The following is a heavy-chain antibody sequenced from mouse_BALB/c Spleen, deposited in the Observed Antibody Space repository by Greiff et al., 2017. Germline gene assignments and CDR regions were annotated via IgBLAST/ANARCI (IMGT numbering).Heavy chain of an antibody. D-gene: IGHD2-3*01. J-gene: IGHJ1*01. Sequence: EVQLQESGPSLVKPSQSLSLSCSASGDSFTSCYWNWIRKFPGNKLEYMGYISYSGSTYYNPSLKSRISITRDTSKNQYYLQLNSVTTEDTATYYCARWRDGYYNWYFDVWGAGTTVTVSS. V-gene: IGHV3-8*02. CDR3: ARWRDGYYNWYFDV. CDR1: GDSFTSCY. CDR2: ISYSGST.